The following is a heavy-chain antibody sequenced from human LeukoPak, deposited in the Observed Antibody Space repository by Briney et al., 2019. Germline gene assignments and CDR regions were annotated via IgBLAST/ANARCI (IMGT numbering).Heavy chain of an antibody. CDR2: IYYSGST. V-gene: IGHV4-59*08. Sequence: SETPSLTCTVSGGSISSYYWSWIRQPPGKGLEWIGYIYYSGSTNYNPSLKSRVTISVDTSKNQFSLKLSSVTAADTAVYYCARRGYSYGDFDYWGQGTLVTVSS. CDR3: ARRGYSYGDFDY. J-gene: IGHJ4*02. CDR1: GGSISSYY. D-gene: IGHD5-18*01.